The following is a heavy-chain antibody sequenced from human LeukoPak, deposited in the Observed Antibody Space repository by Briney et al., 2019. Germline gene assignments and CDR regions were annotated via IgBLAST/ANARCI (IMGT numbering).Heavy chain of an antibody. V-gene: IGHV1-69*13. CDR2: IIPIFGTA. J-gene: IGHJ6*03. Sequence: VASVKVSCKASGGTFSSYAISWVRQAPGQGLEWMGGIIPIFGTANYAQKFQGRVTITADESTSTAYMELSSLRSEDTAVYYCARGKGIVVVPAATYYMDVWGKGTTVTVSS. CDR3: ARGKGIVVVPAATYYMDV. CDR1: GGTFSSYA. D-gene: IGHD2-2*01.